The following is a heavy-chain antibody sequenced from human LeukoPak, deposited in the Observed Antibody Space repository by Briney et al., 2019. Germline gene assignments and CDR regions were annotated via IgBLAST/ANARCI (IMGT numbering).Heavy chain of an antibody. V-gene: IGHV1-8*01. CDR3: ATAGGWGDYYFDY. J-gene: IGHJ4*02. CDR2: MNPNSGNT. Sequence: ASVKVSCKASGYTFTSYDMNWVRQATGQGLEWMGWMNPNSGNTDYAQKFQGRVTMTRNTSISTAYMELSSLRSEDTAVYYCATAGGWGDYYFDYWGQGTLVTVSP. CDR1: GYTFTSYD. D-gene: IGHD3-16*01.